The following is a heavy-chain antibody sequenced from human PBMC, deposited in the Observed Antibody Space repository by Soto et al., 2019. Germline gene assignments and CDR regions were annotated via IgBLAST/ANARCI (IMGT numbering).Heavy chain of an antibody. D-gene: IGHD1-1*01. CDR2: ISAYNGNT. J-gene: IGHJ3*02. V-gene: IGHV1-18*01. CDR1: GYTFTSYG. Sequence: PAASVKVSCKASGYTFTSYGISWVRQAPGQGLEWMGWISAYNGNTNYAQKLQGRVTMTTDTSTSTAYMELRSLRSDDTAVYYCARGLLSTKIGHAFDIWGQGTMVTVSS. CDR3: ARGLLSTKIGHAFDI.